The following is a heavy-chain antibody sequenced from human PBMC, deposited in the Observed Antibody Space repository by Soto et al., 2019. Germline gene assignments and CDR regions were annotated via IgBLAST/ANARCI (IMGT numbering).Heavy chain of an antibody. Sequence: QVQLVQSGAEVKKPGSSVKVSCKASAGTFSSYAISWVRQAPGQGLEWMGGISPIFGTASYAQKFQGRVTITADESTSTAYMELGSLRSEDTAVYYCARLVSYGMDVWAQGTTVTVSS. V-gene: IGHV1-69*12. CDR2: ISPIFGTA. D-gene: IGHD6-6*01. CDR1: AGTFSSYA. CDR3: ARLVSYGMDV. J-gene: IGHJ6*02.